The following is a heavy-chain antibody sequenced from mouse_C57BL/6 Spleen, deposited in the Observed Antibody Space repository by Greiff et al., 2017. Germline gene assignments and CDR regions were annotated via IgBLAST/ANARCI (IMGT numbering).Heavy chain of an antibody. CDR3: ARGDGGFAY. J-gene: IGHJ3*01. D-gene: IGHD3-3*01. CDR2: IYPSDSET. CDR1: GYTFTSYW. Sequence: QVQLQQPGAELVRPGSSVKLSCKASGYTFTSYWMDWVKQRPGQGLEWIGNIYPSDSETHYNQKFKDKATLTGDKSSSTAYMQLSSLTSEDSAVYYCARGDGGFAYWGQGTLVTVSA. V-gene: IGHV1-61*01.